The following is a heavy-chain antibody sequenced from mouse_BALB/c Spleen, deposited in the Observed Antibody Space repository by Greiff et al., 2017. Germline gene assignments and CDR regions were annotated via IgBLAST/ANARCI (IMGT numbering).Heavy chain of an antibody. Sequence: VKLVESGPELVKPGASVKISCKASGYSFTSYYIHWVKQRPGQGLEWIGWIFPGSGNTKYNEKFKGKATLTADTSSSTAYMQLSSLTSEDSAVYFCARKEGGNWYFDVWGAGTTVTVSS. D-gene: IGHD1-1*02. J-gene: IGHJ1*01. CDR3: ARKEGGNWYFDV. CDR2: IFPGSGNT. V-gene: IGHV1-66*01. CDR1: GYSFTSYY.